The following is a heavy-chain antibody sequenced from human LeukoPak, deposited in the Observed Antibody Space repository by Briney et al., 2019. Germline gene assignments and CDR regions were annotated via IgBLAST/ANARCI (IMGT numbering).Heavy chain of an antibody. CDR2: INTDGSST. Sequence: PGGSLRLSCAASGFTFSNYWMHWVRQAPGKGLVWVSRINTDGSSTSYADSVKGRFIISRDNAKNTLYLQMNSLRAEDTAVYYRVCSYGVYYYYMDVWGKGTTVTVSS. CDR3: VCSYGVYYYYMDV. V-gene: IGHV3-74*01. J-gene: IGHJ6*03. D-gene: IGHD4-17*01. CDR1: GFTFSNYW.